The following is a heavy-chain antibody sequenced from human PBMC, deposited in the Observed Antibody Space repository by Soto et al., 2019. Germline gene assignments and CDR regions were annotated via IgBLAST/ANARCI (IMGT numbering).Heavy chain of an antibody. CDR3: ARDFYGSGSYYHDY. Sequence: GGSLRLSCAASGFTVGSNYMSWVRQAPGKGLEWVSVIYSGGITYYADSVKGRFTTSRDISKNTLYLQVNSLRVEDTAVYYCARDFYGSGSYYHDYWGQGTLVTVSS. J-gene: IGHJ4*02. V-gene: IGHV3-53*01. CDR2: IYSGGIT. CDR1: GFTVGSNY. D-gene: IGHD3-10*01.